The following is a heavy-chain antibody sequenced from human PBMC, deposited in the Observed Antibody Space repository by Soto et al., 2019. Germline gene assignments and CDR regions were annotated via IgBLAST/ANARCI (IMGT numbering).Heavy chain of an antibody. J-gene: IGHJ6*03. V-gene: IGHV4-59*01. D-gene: IGHD3-10*01. Sequence: SETLSLTCTVSGGSISSYYWSWIRQPPGKGLEWIGYIYYSGSTNYNPSLKSRVTISVDTSKNQFSLKLSSVTAADTAVYYCASVHGSGSLYDYMDVWGKGTTVTVSS. CDR2: IYYSGST. CDR3: ASVHGSGSLYDYMDV. CDR1: GGSISSYY.